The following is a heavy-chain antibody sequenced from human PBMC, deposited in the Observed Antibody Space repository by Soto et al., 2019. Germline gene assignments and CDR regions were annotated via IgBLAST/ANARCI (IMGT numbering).Heavy chain of an antibody. CDR3: AREGHTGVEAFDI. CDR2: INPSGGST. J-gene: IGHJ3*02. V-gene: IGHV1-46*01. D-gene: IGHD2-15*01. CDR1: GYTFTSYY. Sequence: ASVKVSCKASGYTFTSYYMHWVRQAPGQGLEWMGIINPSGGSTSYVQKFQGRVTMTRDTSTSTVYMELSSLRSEDTAVYYCAREGHTGVEAFDIWGQGTMVTVSS.